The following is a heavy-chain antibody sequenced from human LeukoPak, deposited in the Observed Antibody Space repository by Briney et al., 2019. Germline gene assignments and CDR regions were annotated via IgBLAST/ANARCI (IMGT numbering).Heavy chain of an antibody. D-gene: IGHD6-19*01. CDR3: ARGGSSGWYLDY. CDR2: ISYDGSNK. CDR1: GFTFSSYA. J-gene: IGHJ4*02. Sequence: GGSLRLSCAASGFTFSSYAMHWVRQAPGKGLEWVAVISYDGSNKYYADSVKGRFTISRVNSKNTLYLQMNSLRAEDTAVYYCARGGSSGWYLDYWGQGTLVTVSS. V-gene: IGHV3-30*04.